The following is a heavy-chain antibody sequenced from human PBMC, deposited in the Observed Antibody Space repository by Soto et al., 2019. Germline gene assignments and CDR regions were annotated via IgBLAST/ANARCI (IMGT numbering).Heavy chain of an antibody. CDR3: ARTNSGTSCPNCRFDP. V-gene: IGHV4-34*01. Sequence: SETLSLTCAVYGGSFSGYYWSWIRQPPGKGLEWIGEINHSGSTNYNPSLKSRVTISVDTSKNQFSLKLSSVTAADTAVYYCARTNSGTSCPNCRFDPWGQGTLVTVSS. CDR1: GGSFSGYY. D-gene: IGHD2-2*01. CDR2: INHSGST. J-gene: IGHJ5*02.